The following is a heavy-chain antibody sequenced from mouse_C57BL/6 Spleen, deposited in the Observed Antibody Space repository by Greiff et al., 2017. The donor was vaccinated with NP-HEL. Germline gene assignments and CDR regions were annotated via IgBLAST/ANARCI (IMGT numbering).Heavy chain of an antibody. Sequence: QVQLQQPGAELVKPGASVKMSCEASGYTFTSYWITWVKQRPGQGLEWIGDIYPGSGSTNYNEKFKSKATLTVDTSSSTAYMQLSSLTSEDSAVYYCARGAYGSSYAMDYWGQGTSVTVSS. V-gene: IGHV1-55*01. CDR3: ARGAYGSSYAMDY. CDR1: GYTFTSYW. CDR2: IYPGSGST. J-gene: IGHJ4*01. D-gene: IGHD1-1*01.